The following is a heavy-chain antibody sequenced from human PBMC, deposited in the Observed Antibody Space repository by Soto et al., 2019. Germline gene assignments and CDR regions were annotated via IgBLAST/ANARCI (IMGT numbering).Heavy chain of an antibody. V-gene: IGHV3-9*01. J-gene: IGHJ4*02. CDR1: GFTFDDYA. Sequence: GGSLRLSCAASGFTFDDYAMHWVRQAPGKGLEWVSGISWNSGSIGYADSVKGRFTISRDNAKNSLYLQMNSLRAEDTALYYCARGQLAAAGTLDYWGQGTLVTVSS. D-gene: IGHD6-13*01. CDR3: ARGQLAAAGTLDY. CDR2: ISWNSGSI.